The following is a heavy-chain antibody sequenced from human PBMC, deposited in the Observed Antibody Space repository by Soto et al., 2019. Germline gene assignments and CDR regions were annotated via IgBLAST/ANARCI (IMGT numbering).Heavy chain of an antibody. J-gene: IGHJ4*02. CDR3: ARSGSYCIDY. V-gene: IGHV4-4*02. CDR2: IYHSGST. D-gene: IGHD1-26*01. Sequence: PSETLSLTCAVSGGSISSGYWWTWVRQPPGKELEWIGEIYHSGSTNYNPSLKSRVTISVDKSKNQLSLELSSVTAADTAVYYCARSGSYCIDYWGQGTLVTAPQ. CDR1: GGSISSGYW.